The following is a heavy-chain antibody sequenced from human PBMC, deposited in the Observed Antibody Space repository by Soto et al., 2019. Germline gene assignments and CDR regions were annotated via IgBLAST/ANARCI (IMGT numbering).Heavy chain of an antibody. CDR3: ARTTAVPNTLRSRYFFDY. Sequence: PSDTLPLSFFVSGSTVTNQTYYWSWIRQPPGKRLEWIGYVYYSGTTNYNPSLKSRVTISVDLSKNRFSLRLSSVTTADTALYYCARTTAVPNTLRSRYFFDYWGQGTLVTVSS. V-gene: IGHV4-61*01. J-gene: IGHJ4*02. D-gene: IGHD4-17*01. CDR1: GSTVTNQTYY. CDR2: VYYSGTT.